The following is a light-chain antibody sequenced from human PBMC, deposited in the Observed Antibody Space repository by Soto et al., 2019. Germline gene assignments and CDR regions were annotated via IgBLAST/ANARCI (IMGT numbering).Light chain of an antibody. CDR1: QSVSSNY. V-gene: IGKV3-20*01. CDR3: QQYGSSLLT. J-gene: IGKJ4*01. Sequence: EIVLTQSPGTLSLSPGERATLSCRASQSVSSNYLAWYQQKPGQAPRLLIYGASSRATGIPDRFSGSGSGTDFTLTISRLEPEDFAVYYGQQYGSSLLTFGGGTKVEIK. CDR2: GAS.